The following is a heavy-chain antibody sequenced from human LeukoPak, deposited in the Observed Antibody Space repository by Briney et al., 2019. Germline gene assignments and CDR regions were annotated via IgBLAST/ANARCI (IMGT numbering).Heavy chain of an antibody. J-gene: IGHJ4*02. CDR2: ISWNSGSI. D-gene: IGHD6-13*01. Sequence: PGGSLRLSCAGSGFIFNNYAMHWVRQPPGKGLEWVSGISWNSGSIDYADSVKGRFTISRDNSKSTLYLQMNSLRAEDTAVYYCAREIAAAGKDLDYWGQGTLVTVSS. V-gene: IGHV3-9*01. CDR1: GFIFNNYA. CDR3: AREIAAAGKDLDY.